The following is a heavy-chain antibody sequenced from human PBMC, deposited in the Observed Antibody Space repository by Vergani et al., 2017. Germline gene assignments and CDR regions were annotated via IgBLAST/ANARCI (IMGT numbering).Heavy chain of an antibody. CDR2: ISWNSGST. V-gene: IGHV3-9*01. CDR3: AKDITFGGSSDAFDI. D-gene: IGHD1-26*01. J-gene: IGHJ3*02. Sequence: EVQLLESGGGLVQPGGSLRLSCAASGFTFSSYAMSWVRQAPGKGLEWVSGISWNSGSTGYADSVKGRFTISRDNAKNSLYLQMNSLRAEDTALYYCAKDITFGGSSDAFDIWGQGTMVTVSS. CDR1: GFTFSSYA.